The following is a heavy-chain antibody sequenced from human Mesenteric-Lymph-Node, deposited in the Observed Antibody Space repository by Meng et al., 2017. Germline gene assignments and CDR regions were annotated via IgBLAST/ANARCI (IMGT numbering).Heavy chain of an antibody. V-gene: IGHV3-9*01. CDR2: ISWNSGSI. D-gene: IGHD5-18*01. CDR1: GFTFDDYA. J-gene: IGHJ4*02. CDR3: ARADTAMVMDY. Sequence: SLKISCAASGFTFDDYAMHWVRQAPGKGLEWVSGISWNSGSIGYADSVKGRFTISRDNAKNSLYLQMNSLRAEDTAVYYCARADTAMVMDYWGQGTLVTVSS.